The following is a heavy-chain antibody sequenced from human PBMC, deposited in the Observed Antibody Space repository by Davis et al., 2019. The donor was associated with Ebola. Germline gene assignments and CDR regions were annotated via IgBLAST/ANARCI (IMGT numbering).Heavy chain of an antibody. J-gene: IGHJ6*02. Sequence: GGSLRLSCAASGFTFSDYYMSWIRQAPGKGLEWVSYISSSGSTIYYADSVKGRFTISRDNAKNSLYLQMNSLRDEDTAVYYCARGYSSSSNHYGMDVWGQGTTVTVSS. CDR2: ISSSGSTI. D-gene: IGHD6-6*01. CDR1: GFTFSDYY. CDR3: ARGYSSSSNHYGMDV. V-gene: IGHV3-11*04.